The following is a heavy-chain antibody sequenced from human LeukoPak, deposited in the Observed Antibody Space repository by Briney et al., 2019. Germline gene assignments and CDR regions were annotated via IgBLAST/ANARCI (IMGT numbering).Heavy chain of an antibody. J-gene: IGHJ4*02. CDR3: AKDPHYNTLSGYFDY. CDR1: GLTFDDYA. Sequence: GRSLRLSCAASGLTFDDYAMHWVRQGPGKGLEWVSGISWNSGYIGYADSVKGRFTISRDNAKNSLYLQMNSLTAEDTALYYCAKDPHYNTLSGYFDYWGQGTLVTVSS. V-gene: IGHV3-9*01. CDR2: ISWNSGYI. D-gene: IGHD3-10*01.